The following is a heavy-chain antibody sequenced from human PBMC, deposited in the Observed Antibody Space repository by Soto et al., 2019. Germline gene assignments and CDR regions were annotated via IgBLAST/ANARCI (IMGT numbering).Heavy chain of an antibody. CDR3: ARGPAYYYGSGSYRNWFDP. D-gene: IGHD3-10*01. J-gene: IGHJ5*02. V-gene: IGHV3-48*02. CDR2: ISSSSSTI. Sequence: GGSLRLSCAASGFTFSSYSMNWIRQAPGKGLEWVSYISSSSSTIYYADSVKGRFTISRDNAKNSLYLQMNSLRDEDTAVYYCARGPAYYYGSGSYRNWFDPWGQGTLVTVSS. CDR1: GFTFSSYS.